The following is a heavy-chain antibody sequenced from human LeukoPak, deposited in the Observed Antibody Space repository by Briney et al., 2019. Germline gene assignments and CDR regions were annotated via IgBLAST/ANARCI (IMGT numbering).Heavy chain of an antibody. CDR2: IYYSGST. CDR3: TRRYHYDSSGNYKGDY. J-gene: IGHJ4*02. D-gene: IGHD3-22*01. CDR1: GGSISSYY. Sequence: SETLSLTCTVSGGSISSYYWSWIRQPPGKGLEWIGYIYYSGSTNYNPSLKSRVTISVDTSKNQFSLKLSSVTAADTAVYYCTRRYHYDSSGNYKGDYWGQGTLVTVSS. V-gene: IGHV4-59*01.